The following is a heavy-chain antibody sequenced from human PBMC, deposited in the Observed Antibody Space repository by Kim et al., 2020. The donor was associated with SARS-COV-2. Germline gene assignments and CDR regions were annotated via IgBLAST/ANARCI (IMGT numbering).Heavy chain of an antibody. J-gene: IGHJ4*02. CDR1: GFTFNDFA. D-gene: IGHD5-18*01. CDR3: VKASGYNYGLYYFHY. CDR2: INWNGDKI. Sequence: GGSLRLSCAASGFTFNDFALHWVRQDPGKGLEWVSSINWNGDKIDYADSVKGRFTISRDNAKNSLYLHMNSLRVEDTAFYYCVKASGYNYGLYYFHYWGQGTLVTVSS. V-gene: IGHV3-9*01.